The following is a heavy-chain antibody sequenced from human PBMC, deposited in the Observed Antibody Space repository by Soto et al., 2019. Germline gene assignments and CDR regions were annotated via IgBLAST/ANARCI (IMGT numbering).Heavy chain of an antibody. Sequence: EVQLVESGGGLVQPGGSLRLSCAASGFRFSIYSMNWVRQAPGKGLEWSAYITSDTNTIKYADSVKGRSTISRDNDKNSVYLQMNSLRDEDTAVYYCARSVEGHFDYWGQGTVVTVSA. CDR2: ITSDTNTI. CDR3: ARSVEGHFDY. V-gene: IGHV3-48*02. CDR1: GFRFSIYS. J-gene: IGHJ4*02. D-gene: IGHD6-19*01.